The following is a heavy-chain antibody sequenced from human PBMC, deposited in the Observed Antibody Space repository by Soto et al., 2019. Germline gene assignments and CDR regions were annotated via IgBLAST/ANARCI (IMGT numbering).Heavy chain of an antibody. Sequence: EVHLVESGGGLVQPGGSPRLSCAASGFTFSGHWMSWVRQAPGKGLEWVAHIKQDGSETFYVGSVKGRFTISRDNAKNSLDLQMNSLRAEDTALYYCARDRAFCSGTNCRRGSIYYYYMDVWGNGTTVTVSS. V-gene: IGHV3-7*01. CDR2: IKQDGSET. CDR3: ARDRAFCSGTNCRRGSIYYYYMDV. J-gene: IGHJ6*03. CDR1: GFTFSGHW. D-gene: IGHD2-2*01.